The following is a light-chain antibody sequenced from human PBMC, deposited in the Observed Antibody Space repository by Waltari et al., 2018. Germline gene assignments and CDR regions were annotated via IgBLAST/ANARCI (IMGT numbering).Light chain of an antibody. V-gene: IGKV2-30*02. CDR3: VQGTHWPPYT. Sequence: DVVMTQSPLSLPVTLGQPASISCRSSQSLVHSSGNTYLNWFQQRPGQSPRRLIYKVSNRDSGVPDRFSGSGSGTDFTLEISRVEAEDVGVYYCVQGTHWPPYTFGQGTKLEIK. CDR2: KVS. J-gene: IGKJ2*01. CDR1: QSLVHSSGNTY.